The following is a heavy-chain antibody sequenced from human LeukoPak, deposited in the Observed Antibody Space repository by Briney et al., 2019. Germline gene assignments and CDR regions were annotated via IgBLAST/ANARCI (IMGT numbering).Heavy chain of an antibody. CDR2: IKQGGSEK. CDR3: ARGGQWPVDY. Sequence: GGSLRLSCAASGFTFSSYYMSWVRQAPGKGLEWVANIKQGGSEKYYVDSVKGRLTISRDNAKNSLYLQMNSLRAEDTAVYYCARGGQWPVDYWGQGTLVTVSS. V-gene: IGHV3-7*01. D-gene: IGHD6-19*01. J-gene: IGHJ4*02. CDR1: GFTFSSYY.